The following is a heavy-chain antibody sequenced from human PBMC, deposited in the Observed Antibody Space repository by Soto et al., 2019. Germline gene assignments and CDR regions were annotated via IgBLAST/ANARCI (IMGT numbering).Heavy chain of an antibody. Sequence: PSETLSLTCTVSGGSISSYYWSWIRQPAGKGLEWIGRIYTSGSSNYNASLKSRVTMSVDTSKNQFSLKLSSVTAADTAGYYCAGYRSSSPGPLDYWGQGTLVTVSS. CDR1: GGSISSYY. CDR3: AGYRSSSPGPLDY. CDR2: IYTSGSS. D-gene: IGHD6-6*01. V-gene: IGHV4-4*07. J-gene: IGHJ4*02.